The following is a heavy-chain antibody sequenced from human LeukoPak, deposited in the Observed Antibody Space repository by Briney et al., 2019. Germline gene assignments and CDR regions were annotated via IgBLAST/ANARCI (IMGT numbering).Heavy chain of an antibody. D-gene: IGHD2-2*01. CDR2: IYYSGNT. Sequence: PSETLSLTCTVSGGSISSGHYWWGWIRQPPGKGLDWIGSIYYSGNTHYNPSLQSRVTVSVDTSKNQFSLKLTSVTAADTAVYYCARQKCTSTSCLTKNAFDIWGQGTMVTVSS. CDR3: ARQKCTSTSCLTKNAFDI. V-gene: IGHV4-39*01. J-gene: IGHJ3*02. CDR1: GGSISSGHYW.